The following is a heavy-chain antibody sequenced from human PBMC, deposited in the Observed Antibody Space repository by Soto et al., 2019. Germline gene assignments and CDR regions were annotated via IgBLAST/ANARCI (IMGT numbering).Heavy chain of an antibody. CDR1: GDSVSSNSAA. CDR3: ARAPRYHGTIFGGVTNNWFDP. Sequence: SQTLSLTCAISGDSVSSNSAAWNWIRQSPARGLEVLGGTYYSSKWYNDYAVSVKSRITINPDTSKNQFSLQLNSVTPEDTAVYYCARAPRYHGTIFGGVTNNWFDPWGQGTLVTVSS. V-gene: IGHV6-1*01. D-gene: IGHD3-3*01. J-gene: IGHJ5*02. CDR2: TYYSSKWYN.